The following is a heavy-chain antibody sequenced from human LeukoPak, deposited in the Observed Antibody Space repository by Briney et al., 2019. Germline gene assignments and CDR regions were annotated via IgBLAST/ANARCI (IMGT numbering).Heavy chain of an antibody. V-gene: IGHV2-5*02. CDR3: ATKNYGDYGVGSFDI. CDR2: IYWDDDK. CDR1: AFLLSTSGVG. J-gene: IGHJ3*02. Sequence: SGPTLVKPTQTLTLTCTFSAFLLSTSGVGVGWIRQPPGRALEWLALIYWDDDKRYSPSLKSRLTITKDTSKNQVVLTMTNMDPVDTATYYCATKNYGDYGVGSFDIWGQGTMVTVSS. D-gene: IGHD4-17*01.